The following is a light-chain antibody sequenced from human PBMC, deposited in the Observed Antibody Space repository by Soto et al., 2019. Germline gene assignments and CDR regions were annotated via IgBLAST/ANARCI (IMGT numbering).Light chain of an antibody. CDR1: QSVSSY. J-gene: IGKJ5*01. CDR2: DAS. CDR3: QQRSNWNT. V-gene: IGKV3-11*01. Sequence: EIVLPQSPATLSLSPGERATLSCRASQSVSSYLAWYQQKPGQAPRLLIYDASNRATGIPARFSGSGSGTDFTLTISSLEPEDFAVYYCQQRSNWNTFGQGTRLEIK.